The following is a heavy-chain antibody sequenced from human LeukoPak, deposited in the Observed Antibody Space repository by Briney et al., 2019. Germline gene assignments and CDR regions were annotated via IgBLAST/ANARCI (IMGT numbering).Heavy chain of an antibody. CDR3: ARGQSGFDF. J-gene: IGHJ4*02. CDR2: IVVGSGNT. Sequence: GTSVKVSCKASGFTFTSSAVQWVRQARGQGLEWIGWIVVGSGNTNYAQKFQERVTINRDMSTSTAYMELNSLRAEDTAVYYCARGQSGFDFWGQGTLVTVSS. V-gene: IGHV1-58*01. CDR1: GFTFTSSA. D-gene: IGHD3-3*01.